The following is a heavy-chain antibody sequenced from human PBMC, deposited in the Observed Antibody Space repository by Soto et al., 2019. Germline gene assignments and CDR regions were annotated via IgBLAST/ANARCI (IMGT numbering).Heavy chain of an antibody. CDR3: AMVDVYVTPSPQDV. V-gene: IGHV1-18*01. CDR1: GYSFTRYG. D-gene: IGHD3-16*01. Sequence: GASVKVSCKASGYSFTRYGIAWARQAPGQGLEWMGWINTYNGNTNYAQNLQGRVTLTTDTSTSTAYMELTSLRSNDTAIYYCAMVDVYVTPSPQDVWGQGTTVPVS. CDR2: INTYNGNT. J-gene: IGHJ6*02.